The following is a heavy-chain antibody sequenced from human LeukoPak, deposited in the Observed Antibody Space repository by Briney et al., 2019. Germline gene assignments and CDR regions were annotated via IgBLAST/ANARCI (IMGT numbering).Heavy chain of an antibody. CDR1: GFAVSSNY. Sequence: PGGSLRLSCAASGFAVSSNYMSWVRQAPGKGLDWVSLLYTGGNTYYADSVKGRFTISRDNSKNTLYLQMNSLRAEDTAVYYCARDSTGTPYDSSGYYYPDAFDIWGQGTMVTVSS. D-gene: IGHD3-22*01. CDR2: LYTGGNT. CDR3: ARDSTGTPYDSSGYYYPDAFDI. J-gene: IGHJ3*02. V-gene: IGHV3-53*01.